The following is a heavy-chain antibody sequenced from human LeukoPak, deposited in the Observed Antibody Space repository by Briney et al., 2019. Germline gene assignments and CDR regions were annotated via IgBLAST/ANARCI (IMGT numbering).Heavy chain of an antibody. CDR3: ARAYYFDSSGYYYNFDY. CDR2: ICYSGST. D-gene: IGHD3-22*01. Sequence: KPSETLSLTCTVSGDSISSSNYYWGWIRQPPGKGLEWIGSICYSGSTYYNPSLKSRVTISVDTSKNHFSLKLSSVTAADTAVYYCARAYYFDSSGYYYNFDYWGQGTLVTVSS. J-gene: IGHJ4*02. V-gene: IGHV4-39*02. CDR1: GDSISSSNYY.